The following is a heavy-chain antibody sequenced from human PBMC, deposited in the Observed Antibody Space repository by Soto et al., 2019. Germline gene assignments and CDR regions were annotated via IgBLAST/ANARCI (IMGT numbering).Heavy chain of an antibody. CDR1: GFAFSIYP. V-gene: IGHV3-64*02. CDR3: ARRGLDYAYDY. Sequence: PGGSLRLSCAASGFAFSIYPMRWVRQAPGKGLEYVSAISDNGGNTYYADSVKGRFTISRDNSKNTLYLQMGSLRVEDMAVYYCARRGLDYAYDYWGQGTLVTVS. CDR2: ISDNGGNT. D-gene: IGHD4-17*01. J-gene: IGHJ4*02.